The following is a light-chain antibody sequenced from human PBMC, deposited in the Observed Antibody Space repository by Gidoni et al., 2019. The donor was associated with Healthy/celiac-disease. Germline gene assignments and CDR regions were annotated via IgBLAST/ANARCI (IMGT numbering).Light chain of an antibody. CDR1: QSVSSSY. Sequence: EIVFTQSPGTLSLSPGERATLSCRASQSVSSSYLAWYQQKPGQAPRLLIYGASSRATGIPDRFSGSGSGTDFTLTISRLEPEDFAVYYCQQYGSWWTFGQGTKVEIK. CDR3: QQYGSWWT. CDR2: GAS. V-gene: IGKV3-20*01. J-gene: IGKJ1*01.